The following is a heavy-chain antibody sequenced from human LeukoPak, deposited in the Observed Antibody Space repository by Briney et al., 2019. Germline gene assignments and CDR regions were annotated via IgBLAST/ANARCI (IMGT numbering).Heavy chain of an antibody. J-gene: IGHJ4*02. CDR2: IYYTGST. Sequence: PSETLSLTCTVSGGSMSNYYWSWIRQPPGKGLEWIGYIYYTGSTNYNPSLKSRVTMSVDTSKNQFSLKLSSVTAADTAVYYCARLILTPRTYYFDFWGQGTLVTVSS. D-gene: IGHD3-9*01. CDR1: GGSMSNYY. V-gene: IGHV4-59*08. CDR3: ARLILTPRTYYFDF.